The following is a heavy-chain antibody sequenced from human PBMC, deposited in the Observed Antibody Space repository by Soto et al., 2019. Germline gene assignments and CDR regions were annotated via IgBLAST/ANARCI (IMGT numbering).Heavy chain of an antibody. CDR3: VRDGCSSTTCFGCRMNAFDI. Sequence: QVQLQQSSPGLVNPSQTLSLTCAISGDSVSTNNGAWSWIRQSPSRGLEWLGRTYYRSRWHYEYAASMKSRITIYSDTSKNQISLQLKSVTPEDTALYYCVRDGCSSTTCFGCRMNAFDIWGQGTVVTVSS. CDR1: GDSVSTNNGA. J-gene: IGHJ3*02. D-gene: IGHD2-2*01. V-gene: IGHV6-1*01. CDR2: TYYRSRWHY.